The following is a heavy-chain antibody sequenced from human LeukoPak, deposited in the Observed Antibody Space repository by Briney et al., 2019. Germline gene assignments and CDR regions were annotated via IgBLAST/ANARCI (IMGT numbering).Heavy chain of an antibody. V-gene: IGHV1-24*01. J-gene: IGHJ3*02. D-gene: IGHD6-19*01. Sequence: ASVKVSCKVSGQTLTEVSTHWVRQGPGKGLEWMGGFDPEDGETIYAQKFQGRITMTEDTSTDTAYMELSSLRSEDTAVYYCASSGSNGWYGGADAFDIWGQGTMVTVSS. CDR2: FDPEDGET. CDR3: ASSGSNGWYGGADAFDI. CDR1: GQTLTEVS.